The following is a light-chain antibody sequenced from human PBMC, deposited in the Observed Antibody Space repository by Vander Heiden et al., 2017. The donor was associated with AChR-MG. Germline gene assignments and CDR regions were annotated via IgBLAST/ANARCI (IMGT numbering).Light chain of an antibody. CDR3: QKYNSAPQST. J-gene: IGKJ3*01. Sequence: DIQMTQSPSSLSASVGDRVTITCRASQGISNYLAWYQQKPGKVPKRLIYAASTLQSGVPSRFSGSGSGTEFTLAIRSLQPEDVATYYCQKYNSAPQSTFGPGTKVNI. CDR1: QGISNY. V-gene: IGKV1-27*01. CDR2: AAS.